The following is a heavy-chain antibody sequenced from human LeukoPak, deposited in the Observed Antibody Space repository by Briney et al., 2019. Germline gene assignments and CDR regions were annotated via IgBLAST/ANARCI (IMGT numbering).Heavy chain of an antibody. CDR3: ARDLRGGGGSSSSPA. V-gene: IGHV3-30*04. Sequence: GGSLRLSCAASGFTFSSYAMHWVRQAPGKGLEWVAFISYDGTNEYYADSVRGRFTISRDNSKNTLYLQMNSLRAEDTAVYYCARDLRGGGGSSSSPAWGQGTLVTVSS. CDR1: GFTFSSYA. CDR2: ISYDGTNE. D-gene: IGHD6-6*01. J-gene: IGHJ5*02.